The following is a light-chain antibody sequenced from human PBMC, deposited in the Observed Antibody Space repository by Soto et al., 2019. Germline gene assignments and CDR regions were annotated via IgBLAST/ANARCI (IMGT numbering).Light chain of an antibody. CDR2: SNN. V-gene: IGLV1-44*01. CDR3: AAWDDSLNGVV. J-gene: IGLJ2*01. CDR1: SSNIGGNT. Sequence: QSVLTQPPSASGTPGQRVTISCSGSSSNIGGNTVNWYQQVPGTAPKLLMYSNNDRHSGVPDRFSGSKSGTSASLAISGLQSEDEADYYCAAWDDSLNGVVFGGGTKLTVL.